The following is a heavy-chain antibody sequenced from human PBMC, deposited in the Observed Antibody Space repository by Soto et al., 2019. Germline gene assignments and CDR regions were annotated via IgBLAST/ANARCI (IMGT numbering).Heavy chain of an antibody. Sequence: GESLKISCQGSGYSFTSYWIAWVRQMPGKGLEYMGIIYPSDSDSRYSPSFQGQVTFSADKSINTAYLQWSSLKASDTAMYYCARHGFYGDYSSNYFDPWGQGTLVTVSS. CDR3: ARHGFYGDYSSNYFDP. CDR1: GYSFTSYW. J-gene: IGHJ5*02. V-gene: IGHV5-51*01. D-gene: IGHD4-17*01. CDR2: IYPSDSDS.